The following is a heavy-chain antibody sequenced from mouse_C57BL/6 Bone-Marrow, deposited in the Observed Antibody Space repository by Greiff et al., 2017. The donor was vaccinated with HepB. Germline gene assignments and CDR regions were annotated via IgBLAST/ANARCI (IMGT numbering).Heavy chain of an antibody. D-gene: IGHD1-1*01. CDR3: ARSLYYYGSSGYAMDY. CDR2: IDPEDGET. CDR1: GFNIKDYY. V-gene: IGHV14-2*01. Sequence: VHVKQSGAELVKPGASVKLSCTASGFNIKDYYMHWVKQRTEQGLEWIGRIDPEDGETKYAPKFQGQATITAHTSSNTAYLQLSSLTSEDTAVYYCARSLYYYGSSGYAMDYWGQGTSVTVSS. J-gene: IGHJ4*01.